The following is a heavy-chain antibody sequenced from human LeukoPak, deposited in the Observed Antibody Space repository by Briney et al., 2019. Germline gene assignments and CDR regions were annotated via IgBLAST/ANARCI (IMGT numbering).Heavy chain of an antibody. D-gene: IGHD7-27*01. V-gene: IGHV1-24*01. CDR3: ATVRTGDGVRDWFDP. CDR2: FDPEDGET. Sequence: ASVTVSCTVSGYTLTELSMHWVRQAPGKGLEWMGGFDPEDGETIYAQKFQGRVTMTEDTSTDTAYMELSSLRSEDTAVYYCATVRTGDGVRDWFDPWGQGTLVTVSS. J-gene: IGHJ5*02. CDR1: GYTLTELS.